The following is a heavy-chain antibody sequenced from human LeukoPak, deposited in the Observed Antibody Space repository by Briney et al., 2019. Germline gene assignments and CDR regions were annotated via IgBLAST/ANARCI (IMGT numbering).Heavy chain of an antibody. Sequence: GGSLRLSCAASGFTFSHYWMSWVRQAPGKGLEWVANIKEDGSEIYYLDSVKGRFTISRDNAKTSLYLQMNSLRVEDTAVYYCARDRTVTAGIDSWGQGTLVMVSS. J-gene: IGHJ4*02. V-gene: IGHV3-7*01. D-gene: IGHD2-21*02. CDR1: GFTFSHYW. CDR3: ARDRTVTAGIDS. CDR2: IKEDGSEI.